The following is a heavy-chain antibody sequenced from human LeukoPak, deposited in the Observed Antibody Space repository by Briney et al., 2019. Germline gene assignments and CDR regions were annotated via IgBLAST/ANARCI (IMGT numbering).Heavy chain of an antibody. J-gene: IGHJ5*02. Sequence: ASVRVSCKASGYTFTGYYMHWVRQAPGQGLEWMGWINPNSGGTNYAQKFQGRVTMTRDTSINTAYMELSRLRSDDTAVYYCARAPMVRGVIVWFDPWGQGTLVTVSS. D-gene: IGHD3-10*01. CDR1: GYTFTGYY. CDR3: ARAPMVRGVIVWFDP. V-gene: IGHV1-2*02. CDR2: INPNSGGT.